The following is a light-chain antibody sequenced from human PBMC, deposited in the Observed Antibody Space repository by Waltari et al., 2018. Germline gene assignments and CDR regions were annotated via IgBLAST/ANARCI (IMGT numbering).Light chain of an antibody. CDR1: SSDVGGYNY. CDR2: DVS. CDR3: SSYTSSSTLV. J-gene: IGLJ2*01. V-gene: IGLV2-14*01. Sequence: QSALTQTASVSGSPGQSITISCPGTSSDVGGYNYLSWYQQHPGKAPKLMIYDVSKRPSGVSNRFSGSKSGNTASLTISGLQAEDEADYYCSSYTSSSTLVFGGGTKLTVL.